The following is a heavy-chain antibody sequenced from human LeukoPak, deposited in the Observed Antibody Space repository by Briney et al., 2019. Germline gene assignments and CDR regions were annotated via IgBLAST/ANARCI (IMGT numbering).Heavy chain of an antibody. V-gene: IGHV4-59*01. J-gene: IGHJ4*02. CDR2: IYNSGGT. Sequence: SETLSLTRTVSGGSISSYYWSWIRQPPGKGLEWIGYIYNSGGTNYNPSLKSRVTISVDTSKNQFSLKLSSVTAADTAVYYCTRGTVTINYFDYWGQGTLVTVSS. CDR1: GGSISSYY. D-gene: IGHD4-17*01. CDR3: TRGTVTINYFDY.